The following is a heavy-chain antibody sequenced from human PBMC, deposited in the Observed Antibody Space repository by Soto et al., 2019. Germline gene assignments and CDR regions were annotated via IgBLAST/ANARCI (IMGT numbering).Heavy chain of an antibody. J-gene: IGHJ4*02. V-gene: IGHV5-10-1*01. CDR2: IDPRDSYT. D-gene: IGHD3-9*01. Sequence: GESLKISCKGSGYSFTSYWISWVRQMPGKGLEGMGRIDPRDSYTNYSPSCEGHVTISADKSISTAYLQWSSLKDSDTAMYYCAIRPLYDILTGPQSGWGQGTLVTVSS. CDR3: AIRPLYDILTGPQSG. CDR1: GYSFTSYW.